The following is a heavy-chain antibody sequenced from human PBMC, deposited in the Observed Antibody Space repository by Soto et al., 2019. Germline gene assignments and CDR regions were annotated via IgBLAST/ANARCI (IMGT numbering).Heavy chain of an antibody. J-gene: IGHJ3*02. D-gene: IGHD2-2*01. CDR1: GFTFSSYA. CDR2: ISGSGGST. CDR3: AKDGGYCSSTSCPGAFDI. Sequence: EVQLLESGGGLVQPGGSLRLSCAASGFTFSSYAMSWVRQAPGKGLEWVSAISGSGGSTYYADSVKGRFTISRDNSKNPLYLQMNSLRAEDTAVYYCAKDGGYCSSTSCPGAFDIWGQGTMVTVSS. V-gene: IGHV3-23*01.